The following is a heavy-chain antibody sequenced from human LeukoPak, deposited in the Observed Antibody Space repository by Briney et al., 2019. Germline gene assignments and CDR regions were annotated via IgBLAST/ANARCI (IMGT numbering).Heavy chain of an antibody. CDR3: ARAGVGITGTTGYYYYYMDV. CDR2: ISAYNGNT. Sequence: PAASVKVSCKASGYTFTSYGISWVRQAPGQGLEWMGWISAYNGNTNYAQKLQGRVTMTTDTSTSTAYVELRSLRSDDTAVYYCARAGVGITGTTGYYYYYMDVWGKGTTVTVSS. J-gene: IGHJ6*03. CDR1: GYTFTSYG. D-gene: IGHD1-7*01. V-gene: IGHV1-18*01.